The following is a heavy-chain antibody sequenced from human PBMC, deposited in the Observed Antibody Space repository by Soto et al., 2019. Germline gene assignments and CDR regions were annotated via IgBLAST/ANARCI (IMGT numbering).Heavy chain of an antibody. CDR1: GYSFTSYW. V-gene: IGHV5-51*01. J-gene: IGHJ4*02. D-gene: IGHD3-10*01. Sequence: GESLKISCKGSGYSFTSYWIGWVRQMPGKVLEWMGIIYPGDSDTRYSPSFQGQVTISADKSISTAYLQWSSLKASDTAMYYCARGDITMVRGVMKGGFDYWGQGXLVTVYS. CDR2: IYPGDSDT. CDR3: ARGDITMVRGVMKGGFDY.